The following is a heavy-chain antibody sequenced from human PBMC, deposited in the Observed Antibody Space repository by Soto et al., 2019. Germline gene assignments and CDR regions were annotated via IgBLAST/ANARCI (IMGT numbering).Heavy chain of an antibody. CDR1: GGSIRRYY. V-gene: IGHV4-59*01. CDR2: IFYSGST. J-gene: IGHJ4*02. D-gene: IGHD1-1*01. Sequence: SETLSLTCTVSGGSIRRYYWTWIRQPPGKGLGWLGYIFYSGSTLYNPSLKSRVTISIHTSKSQFSLQLTSVTAAHTAEYYCARGAAGTTIVDSWCLGALVTVSS. CDR3: ARGAAGTTIVDS.